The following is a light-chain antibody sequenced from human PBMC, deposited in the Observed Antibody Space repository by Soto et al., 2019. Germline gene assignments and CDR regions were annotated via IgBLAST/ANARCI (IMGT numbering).Light chain of an antibody. CDR2: GAS. CDR1: QSVSSN. V-gene: IGKV3-15*01. J-gene: IGKJ4*01. Sequence: EIVVTQSPATLSVSPGERATLSCRASQSVSSNLAWYQQKPGQAPRLLFYGASTRATGIPARFSGSGSGTEFTLTISSLQSEDFAVYYCQQYSNWPPFTFGGGTKVDIK. CDR3: QQYSNWPPFT.